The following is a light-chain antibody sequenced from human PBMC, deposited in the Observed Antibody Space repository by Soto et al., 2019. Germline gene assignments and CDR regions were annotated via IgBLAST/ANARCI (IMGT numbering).Light chain of an antibody. CDR2: GAS. V-gene: IGKV3-15*01. Sequence: EIVMTQSPATLSLSPGERAALSCRASQSINSELALYQQEPGQPPMLLIYGASTRATGVPARFTGSESGSEFTLTISGLQSEDFAVYYCQQCHNWPLTFGQGTRLEI. J-gene: IGKJ2*01. CDR1: QSINSE. CDR3: QQCHNWPLT.